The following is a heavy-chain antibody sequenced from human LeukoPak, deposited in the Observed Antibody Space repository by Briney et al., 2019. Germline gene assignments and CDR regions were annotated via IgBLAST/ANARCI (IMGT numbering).Heavy chain of an antibody. V-gene: IGHV4-39*01. D-gene: IGHD3-9*01. CDR3: ARHYDILTGYYYFDY. CDR2: IYYSGST. CDR1: GGSITSSNYF. J-gene: IGHJ4*02. Sequence: SETLSLTCTVSGGSITSSNYFWGWIRQPPGKGLEWIGSIYYSGSTYYDPSLKSRVTISVDTSKNQFSLKLNSVTAADTAVYYCARHYDILTGYYYFDYWGQGTLVTVSS.